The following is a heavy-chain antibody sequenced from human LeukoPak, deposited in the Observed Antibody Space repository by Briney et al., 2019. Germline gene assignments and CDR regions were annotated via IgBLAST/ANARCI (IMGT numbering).Heavy chain of an antibody. CDR3: ARDVMTTVSTSGPFDY. CDR2: IIPILGIA. J-gene: IGHJ4*02. D-gene: IGHD4-17*01. Sequence: GASVKASCKASGGTFSSYAISWVRQAPGQGLEWMGRIIPILGIANYAQKFQGRVTITADKSTSTAYMELSSLRSEDTAVYYCARDVMTTVSTSGPFDYWGQGTLVTVSS. V-gene: IGHV1-69*04. CDR1: GGTFSSYA.